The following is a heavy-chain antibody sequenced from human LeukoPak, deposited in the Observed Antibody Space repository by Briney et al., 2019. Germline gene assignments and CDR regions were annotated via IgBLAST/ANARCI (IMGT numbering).Heavy chain of an antibody. J-gene: IGHJ5*02. V-gene: IGHV1-18*01. D-gene: IGHD3-3*01. CDR3: AREDNVYWSGYYGWFDP. CDR1: GYTFTSYG. Sequence: KPGASVKVSCKASGYTFTSYGISWVRQAPGQGLEWMGWISAYNGNTNYAQKLQGRVTMTTDTSTNTAYMELRSLRSDDTAVYYCAREDNVYWSGYYGWFDPWGQGTLVTVSS. CDR2: ISAYNGNT.